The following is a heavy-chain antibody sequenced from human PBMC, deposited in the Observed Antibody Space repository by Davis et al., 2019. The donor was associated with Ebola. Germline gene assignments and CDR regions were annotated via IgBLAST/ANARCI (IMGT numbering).Heavy chain of an antibody. V-gene: IGHV3-72*01. CDR1: GFVFSDYY. CDR2: SRSKASGYNS. Sequence: GGSLRLSCAGCGFVFSDYYIHWVRQAPGKGLEWLGRSRSKASGYNSEYAASMRDRLSISRDESKTSVYLQMDSLTVEDTAVYYCARDRSRAGATSPAGYWGQGTLVTVSS. D-gene: IGHD1-26*01. CDR3: ARDRSRAGATSPAGY. J-gene: IGHJ4*02.